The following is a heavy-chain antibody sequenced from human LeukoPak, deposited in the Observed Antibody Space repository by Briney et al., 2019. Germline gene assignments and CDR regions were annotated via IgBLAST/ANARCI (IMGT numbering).Heavy chain of an antibody. CDR2: IKQDGSEK. V-gene: IGHV3-7*01. CDR1: GFTFSSYW. Sequence: PGGSLRLSCAASGFTFSSYWMSWVRQAPGKGLEWVASIKQDGSEKYYVDSVKGRFTISRDNAKNSLYLQMNSLRAEDTALYYCARAPGEGRFDPWDRGTLVTVST. D-gene: IGHD4-17*01. CDR3: ARAPGEGRFDP. J-gene: IGHJ5*02.